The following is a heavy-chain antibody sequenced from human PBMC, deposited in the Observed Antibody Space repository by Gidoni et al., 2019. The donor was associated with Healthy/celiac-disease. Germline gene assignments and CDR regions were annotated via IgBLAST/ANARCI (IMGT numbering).Heavy chain of an antibody. CDR3: ARGFYYDSSGYYPGDY. J-gene: IGHJ4*02. CDR1: GYTFTSYD. D-gene: IGHD3-22*01. CDR2: MNPNSGNT. V-gene: IGHV1-8*01. Sequence: QVQLVQSGAEGKKPGASVKVSCKASGYTFTSYDINWVRKATGQGLEWMGWMNPNSGNTGYAQKFQGRVTMTRNTSISTAYMELSSLRSEDTAVYYCARGFYYDSSGYYPGDYWGQGTLVTVSS.